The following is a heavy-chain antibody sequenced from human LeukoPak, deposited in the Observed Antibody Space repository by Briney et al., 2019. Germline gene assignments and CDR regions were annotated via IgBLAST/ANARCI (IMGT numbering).Heavy chain of an antibody. D-gene: IGHD3-22*01. J-gene: IGHJ4*02. Sequence: NPSETLSLTCAVYGGSFSGYYWSWIRQPPGKGLEWIGEINHSGSTNYNPSLKSRVTISVDTSKNQFSLKLSSVTAADTAVYYCARVNYYDSSGYSYWGQGTLVTVSS. CDR3: ARVNYYDSSGYSY. V-gene: IGHV4-34*01. CDR1: GGSFSGYY. CDR2: INHSGST.